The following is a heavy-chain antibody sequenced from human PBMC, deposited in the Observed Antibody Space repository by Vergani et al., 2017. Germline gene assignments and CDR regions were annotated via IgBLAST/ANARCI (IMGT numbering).Heavy chain of an antibody. Sequence: QVQLVQSGAEVKKPGASVKVSCKASGYTFTGYYMHWVRQAPGQGLEWKGWINPNSGGTNYAQKFQGRVTMTRDTSISTAYMELSRLRSDDTAVYYCASACSSTSCYTEEYFQHWGQGTLVTVSS. J-gene: IGHJ1*01. CDR2: INPNSGGT. CDR1: GYTFTGYY. D-gene: IGHD2-2*02. CDR3: ASACSSTSCYTEEYFQH. V-gene: IGHV1-2*02.